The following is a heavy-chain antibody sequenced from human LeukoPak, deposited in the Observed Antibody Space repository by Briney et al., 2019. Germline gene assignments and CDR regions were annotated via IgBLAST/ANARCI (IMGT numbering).Heavy chain of an antibody. V-gene: IGHV3-23*01. CDR2: LSGSGGNT. CDR3: VKRLASQRKWGYSYESSGYSDAFDI. J-gene: IGHJ3*02. Sequence: PGGSLRLSCAASGFTFSSYAMSWVRQAPGKGLEWVSGLSGSGGNTIYADSVKGRFTISRDNARNSLYLQMNSLRAEDTAFYYCVKRLASQRKWGYSYESSGYSDAFDIWGQGTMVTVSS. CDR1: GFTFSSYA. D-gene: IGHD3-22*01.